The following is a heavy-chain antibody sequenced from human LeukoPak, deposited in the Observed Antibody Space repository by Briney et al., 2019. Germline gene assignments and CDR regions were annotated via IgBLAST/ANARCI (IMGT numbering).Heavy chain of an antibody. CDR3: ARDPESLIDYYDSSGYYSPTNMDV. J-gene: IGHJ6*03. D-gene: IGHD3-22*01. V-gene: IGHV3-21*01. CDR2: ISRSGSYI. Sequence: GGSLRLSCAASGFTFSSYCMSWVRQAPGKGLEWVSSISRSGSYIYYADSVKGRFTISRDNAKNSLYLQMNSLRAEDTAVYYCARDPESLIDYYDSSGYYSPTNMDVWGKGTPVTVSS. CDR1: GFTFSSYC.